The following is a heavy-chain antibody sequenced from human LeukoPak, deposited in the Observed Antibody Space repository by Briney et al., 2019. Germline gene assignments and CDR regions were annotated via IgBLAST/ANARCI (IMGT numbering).Heavy chain of an antibody. V-gene: IGHV3-11*04. CDR3: ARDCSGGSCYSGWGYYYGMDV. J-gene: IGHJ6*02. CDR1: GFTFSDYY. Sequence: PGGSLRLSCAASGFTFSDYYMSWIRQAPGKGLEWVSYISSSSSTIYYADSVKGRFTISRDNAKNSLYLQMNSLRAEDTAVYYCARDCSGGSCYSGWGYYYGMDVWGQGTTVTVSS. D-gene: IGHD2-15*01. CDR2: ISSSSSTI.